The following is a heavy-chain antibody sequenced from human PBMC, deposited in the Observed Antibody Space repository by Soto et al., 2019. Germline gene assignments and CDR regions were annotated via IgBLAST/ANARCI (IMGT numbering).Heavy chain of an antibody. J-gene: IGHJ4*02. CDR2: IKSKTDGGTT. CDR1: VFTFSNAW. D-gene: IGHD4-17*01. CDR3: TTELLDMTTVTLIDY. V-gene: IGHV3-15*01. Sequence: LRLSCAASVFTFSNAWMSCVRQAPFKGLEWVGRIKSKTDGGTTDYAAPVKGRFTISRDDSKNTLYLQMNSLKTEDTAVYYCTTELLDMTTVTLIDYWGQGTLVTVSS.